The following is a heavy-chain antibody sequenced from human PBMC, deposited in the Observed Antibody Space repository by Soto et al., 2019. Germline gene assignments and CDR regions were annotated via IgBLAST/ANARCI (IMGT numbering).Heavy chain of an antibody. CDR2: VTGNGGST. CDR1: GFTFSSYA. V-gene: IGHV3-64D*08. J-gene: IGHJ4*02. D-gene: IGHD6-19*01. Sequence: PGGSLRLSCSASGFTFSSYAMHWVRQAPGKGLEYVSGVTGNGGSTYYADSVKGRFTISRDNSKNTLYLQMSSLRAKDTAVYYCVKDEGSGPLGYWGQGTLVTVSS. CDR3: VKDEGSGPLGY.